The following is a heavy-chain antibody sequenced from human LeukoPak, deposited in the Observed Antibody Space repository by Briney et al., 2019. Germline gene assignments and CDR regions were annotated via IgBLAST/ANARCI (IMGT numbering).Heavy chain of an antibody. CDR2: ISSNDGNT. CDR3: ARVDILTGYYFFDS. V-gene: IGHV1-18*01. D-gene: IGHD3-9*01. CDR1: GYTFTSYG. J-gene: IGHJ4*02. Sequence: ASVKVSCKASGYTFTSYGISWVRQAPGQGLEWMGWISSNDGNTYYVQNFQGRVTMTTDTSTSTAYMELRSLRSDDTAVYYCARVDILTGYYFFDSWGQGTLVTVSS.